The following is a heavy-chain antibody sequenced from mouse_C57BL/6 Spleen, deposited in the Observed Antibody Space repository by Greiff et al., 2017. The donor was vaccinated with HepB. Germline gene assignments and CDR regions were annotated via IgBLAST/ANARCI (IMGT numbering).Heavy chain of an antibody. CDR2: ISSGGDYI. D-gene: IGHD2-1*01. CDR3: TRDPAPIDYGNLAWFAY. CDR1: GFTFSSYA. Sequence: DVKLVESGEGLVKPGGSLKLSCAASGFTFSSYAMSWVRQTPEKRLEWVAYISSGGDYIYYADTVKGRFTISRDNARNTLYLQMSSLKSEDTAMYYCTRDPAPIDYGNLAWFAYWGQGTLVTVSA. V-gene: IGHV5-9-1*02. J-gene: IGHJ3*01.